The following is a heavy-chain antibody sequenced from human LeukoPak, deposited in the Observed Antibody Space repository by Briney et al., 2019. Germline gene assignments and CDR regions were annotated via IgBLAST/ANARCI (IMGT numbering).Heavy chain of an antibody. CDR1: GGSFSGYY. Sequence: SETLSLTCAAYGGSFSGYYWSWIRQPPGKGLEWIGYIYYSGSTNYNPSLKSRVTISVDTSKNQFSLKLSSVTAADTAVYYCARDYYGGNNFDYWGQGTLVTVSS. CDR3: ARDYYGGNNFDY. V-gene: IGHV4-59*01. CDR2: IYYSGST. D-gene: IGHD4-23*01. J-gene: IGHJ4*02.